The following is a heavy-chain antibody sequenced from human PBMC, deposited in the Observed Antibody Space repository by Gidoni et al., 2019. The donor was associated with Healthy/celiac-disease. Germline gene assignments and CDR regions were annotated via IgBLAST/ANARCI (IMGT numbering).Heavy chain of an antibody. V-gene: IGHV5-51*01. Sequence: EVQLVQSGAEVKTPGESLKISCKGSGYSFTSYWIGWVRQMPGKGLEWMGIIYPGDSDTRYSPSFQGQVTISADKSISTAYLQWSSLKASDTAMYYCARQNSGYDSRYYYGMDVWGQGTTVTVSS. CDR3: ARQNSGYDSRYYYGMDV. CDR2: IYPGDSDT. CDR1: GYSFTSYW. D-gene: IGHD5-12*01. J-gene: IGHJ6*02.